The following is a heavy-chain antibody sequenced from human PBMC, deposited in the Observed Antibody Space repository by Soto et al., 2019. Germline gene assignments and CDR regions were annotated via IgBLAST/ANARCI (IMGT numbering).Heavy chain of an antibody. V-gene: IGHV4-30-2*01. D-gene: IGHD2-21*01. CDR2: IYHSGNI. Sequence: QLQLQESGSGLVKPSQTLSLTCAVSGGSISSGGYSWSWIRQPPGKGLEWIGYIYHSGNIYYNPSLKDSGHISVDRSKNQFSLKLSSVTAADTAVYYCARIPSPWGQGTLVTVSS. CDR3: ARIPSP. J-gene: IGHJ5*02. CDR1: GGSISSGGYS.